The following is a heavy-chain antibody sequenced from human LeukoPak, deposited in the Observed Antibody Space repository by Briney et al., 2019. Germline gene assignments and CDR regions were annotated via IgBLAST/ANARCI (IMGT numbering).Heavy chain of an antibody. CDR1: GFTFSGSA. J-gene: IGHJ5*02. Sequence: GESLKISCAASGFTFSGSAIHWVRHPSGKGLELVGHTDKKDNFYATTSAASVTGRFTISRDDSKNTAYLQMNSLKTADTALYYCTRDSGTYNWLDPWGQGTLVTVSS. V-gene: IGHV3-73*01. CDR3: TRDSGTYNWLDP. CDR2: TDKKDNFYAT. D-gene: IGHD1-26*01.